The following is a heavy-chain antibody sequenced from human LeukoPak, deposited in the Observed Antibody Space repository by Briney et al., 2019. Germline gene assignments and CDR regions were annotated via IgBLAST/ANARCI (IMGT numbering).Heavy chain of an antibody. V-gene: IGHV3-30*02. J-gene: IGHJ4*02. CDR2: IRYDGSNK. D-gene: IGHD2-2*01. CDR3: AKTRPQYCSSTSCYPRDFDC. CDR1: GFTFSSYG. Sequence: GGPLRLSCAACGFTFSSYGMHWVRQAPGKGLEWVAFIRYDGSNKYYADSVKGRFTIYRDNSKNTLYLQMNSLSAEDTAVYYSAKTRPQYCSSTSCYPRDFDCWGQGTLVTVSS.